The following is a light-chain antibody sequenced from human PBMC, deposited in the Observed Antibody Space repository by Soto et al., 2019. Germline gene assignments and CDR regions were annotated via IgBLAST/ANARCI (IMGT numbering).Light chain of an antibody. CDR1: QSVRSS. CDR2: DAS. V-gene: IGKV3-11*01. Sequence: EILLTQSPATLYLSPGERDTLSCRASQSVRSSLAWYQQKPGQAPRLLIYDASNRATGIPGRFSGSGSGTDFTLTISNLEPEDFAVYYCQQRSSWPWTFGQGAKVEIK. CDR3: QQRSSWPWT. J-gene: IGKJ1*01.